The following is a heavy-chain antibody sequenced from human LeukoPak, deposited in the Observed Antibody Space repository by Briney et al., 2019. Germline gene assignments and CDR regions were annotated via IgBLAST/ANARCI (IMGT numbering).Heavy chain of an antibody. CDR1: AFGFTSYW. J-gene: IGHJ6*02. V-gene: IGHV5-51*01. CDR3: ARSKWFGELRAYYYYGMDV. D-gene: IGHD3-10*01. Sequence: GVALQIYFHGYAFGFTSYWIGWVRPITRQGLGWMGIIYPGDSDTRYSPSFQGQVTISAHKSITTAYLQWSSLKASDTAMYFCARSKWFGELRAYYYYGMDVWGQGTTVTVSS. CDR2: IYPGDSDT.